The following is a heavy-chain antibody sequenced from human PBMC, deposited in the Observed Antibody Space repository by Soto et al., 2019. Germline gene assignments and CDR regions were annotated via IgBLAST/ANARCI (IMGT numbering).Heavy chain of an antibody. Sequence: PSETLSLTCAVYGGSFSGYYWSWIRQPPGKGLEWIGEINHSGSTNYNPSLKSRVTISVDTSKNQFSLKLSSVTAADTAVYYCARAPPIAVAGAFDYWGQGTLVTV. D-gene: IGHD6-19*01. V-gene: IGHV4-34*01. CDR2: INHSGST. CDR1: GGSFSGYY. J-gene: IGHJ4*02. CDR3: ARAPPIAVAGAFDY.